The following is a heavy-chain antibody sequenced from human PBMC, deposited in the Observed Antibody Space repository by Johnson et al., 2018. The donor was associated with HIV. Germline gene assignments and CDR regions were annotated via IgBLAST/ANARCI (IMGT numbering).Heavy chain of an antibody. V-gene: IGHV3-11*01. CDR3: AREEVTICGVAYDAFDS. CDR1: DFTFSDYY. CDR2: ISSSGSTI. J-gene: IGHJ3*02. Sequence: QVQLVESGGGVVQPGRSLRLSCAASDFTFSDYYMSWIRQAPGKGLEWGSYISSSGSTIYYADSVKGRFTITRDNAKSSLYLQMNILRAEDTALYYCAREEVTICGVAYDAFDSWGQGTMVTVSS. D-gene: IGHD3-3*01.